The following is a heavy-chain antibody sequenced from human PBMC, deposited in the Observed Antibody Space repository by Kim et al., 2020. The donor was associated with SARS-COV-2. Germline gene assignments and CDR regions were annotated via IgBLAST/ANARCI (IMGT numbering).Heavy chain of an antibody. CDR3: ARAYTGQYYYGMDV. V-gene: IGHV3-30*04. CDR1: GFTFSSYA. Sequence: GGSLRLSCAASGFTFSSYAMHWVRQAPGKGLEWVALISYDGINKYYADSVKGRFTISRDNYKNTLYLQMNSLRAEDTAVYYCARAYTGQYYYGMDVWGQGTTVTVSS. CDR2: ISYDGINK. J-gene: IGHJ6*02. D-gene: IGHD2-2*02.